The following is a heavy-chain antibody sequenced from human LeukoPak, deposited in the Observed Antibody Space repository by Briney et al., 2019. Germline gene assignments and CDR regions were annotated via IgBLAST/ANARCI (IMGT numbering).Heavy chain of an antibody. CDR3: ATHRRSGSGGSENAFEI. Sequence: PSETLSLTCTVSGDSTSSSTYYWDWIRQAPGKGLEWIGNIYDSGTTHYNPSLKSRVTISGDTSRNQFSLKLNSVTAADTAIYYCATHRRSGSGGSENAFEIWGQGTMVTVSS. J-gene: IGHJ3*02. CDR2: IYDSGTT. V-gene: IGHV4-39*01. D-gene: IGHD5-12*01. CDR1: GDSTSSSTYY.